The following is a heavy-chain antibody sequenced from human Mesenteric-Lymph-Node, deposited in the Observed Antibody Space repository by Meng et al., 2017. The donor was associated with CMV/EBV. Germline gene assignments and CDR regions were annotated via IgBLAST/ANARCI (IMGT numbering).Heavy chain of an antibody. CDR1: GYTFTGYY. D-gene: IGHD1-26*01. Sequence: ASVKVSCKTSGYTFTGYYLHWVRQAPGQGLEWMGWMNPNSGNTGYAQKFQGRVTMTRNTSISTAYMELRRLRSDDTAVYYCARDLELGATLYYFDYWGQGTLVTVSS. CDR2: MNPNSGNT. CDR3: ARDLELGATLYYFDY. V-gene: IGHV1-8*02. J-gene: IGHJ4*02.